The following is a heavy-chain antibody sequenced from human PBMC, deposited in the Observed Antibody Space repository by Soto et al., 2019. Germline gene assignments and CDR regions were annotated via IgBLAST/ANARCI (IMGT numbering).Heavy chain of an antibody. Sequence: QVQLQESGPGLMKPSETLSLTCTVSGGSISSYYWSWIRQPPGKGLEWIGYIYYSGSTNYNPSLKSRVTISVDTSKNQFSLKLSSVTAADTAVYYCASSSSSNYYYYYGMDVWGQGTTVTVSS. CDR3: ASSSSSNYYYYYGMDV. CDR1: GGSISSYY. J-gene: IGHJ6*02. V-gene: IGHV4-59*01. CDR2: IYYSGST. D-gene: IGHD6-6*01.